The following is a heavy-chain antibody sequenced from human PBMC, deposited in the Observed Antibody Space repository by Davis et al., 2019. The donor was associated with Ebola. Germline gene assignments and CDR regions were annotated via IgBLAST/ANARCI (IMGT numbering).Heavy chain of an antibody. V-gene: IGHV3-74*01. Sequence: PGGSLRLSCAASGFTFSSNWMHWVRQAPGKGLAWVSRTNSDGSITSYADSVKGRFTISRDNAKNTLYLQMNSLRDEDTAVYYCARGWLRGAFDIWGQGTMVTVSP. D-gene: IGHD5-24*01. CDR2: TNSDGSIT. CDR1: GFTFSSNW. J-gene: IGHJ3*02. CDR3: ARGWLRGAFDI.